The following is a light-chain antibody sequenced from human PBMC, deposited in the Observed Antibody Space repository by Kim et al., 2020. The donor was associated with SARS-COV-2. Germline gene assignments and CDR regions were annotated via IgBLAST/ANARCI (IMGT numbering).Light chain of an antibody. Sequence: EIVLTQSPGTLSLSPGERATLSCRASQSVSSSYLAWYQQKPGQAPRLLIYGASSRATGIPDRFSGSGSGTDFTLTISRLEPEGFAVYYCQQYGSSPDTFGQGTKLEI. CDR3: QQYGSSPDT. J-gene: IGKJ2*01. V-gene: IGKV3-20*01. CDR2: GAS. CDR1: QSVSSSY.